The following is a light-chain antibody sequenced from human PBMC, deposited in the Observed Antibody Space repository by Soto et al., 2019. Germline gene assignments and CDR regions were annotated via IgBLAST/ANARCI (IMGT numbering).Light chain of an antibody. J-gene: IGLJ1*01. CDR2: SNH. CDR3: AAWDDSLNGSV. CDR1: SSNIGSYT. Sequence: QPVLTQPPSASGTPGQTVTVSCSGSSSNIGSYTVNWYQQLPGTAPKLVIYSNHQRPSGVPDRFSGSKSGTSASLAISGLQSKDEADYYCAAWDDSLNGSVFGSGTKVTVL. V-gene: IGLV1-44*01.